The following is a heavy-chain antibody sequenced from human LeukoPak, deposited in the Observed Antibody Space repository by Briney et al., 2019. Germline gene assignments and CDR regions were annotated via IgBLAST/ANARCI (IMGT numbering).Heavy chain of an antibody. CDR2: IIPIFGTA. V-gene: IGHV1-69*05. Sequence: GSSVKVSCKASGGTFSSYAISWLRQAPGQGLEWMGGIIPIFGTANYAQKFQGRVTITTDESTSTAYMELSSLRSEDTAVYYCARASSKEMATIGFDYWGQGTLVTVSS. J-gene: IGHJ4*02. CDR1: GGTFSSYA. D-gene: IGHD5-24*01. CDR3: ARASSKEMATIGFDY.